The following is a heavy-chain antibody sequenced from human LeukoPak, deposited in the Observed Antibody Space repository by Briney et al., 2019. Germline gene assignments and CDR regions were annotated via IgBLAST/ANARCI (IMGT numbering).Heavy chain of an antibody. Sequence: GGSLRLSCAASGFTVSSNYVSWVRQAPGKGLEWVSVIYGGGSTYYADSVKGRFTISRDNSKNTLYLQMNSLRAEDTAVYYCARGGAAAGKYYFDYWGQGTLVTVSS. CDR2: IYGGGST. D-gene: IGHD6-13*01. J-gene: IGHJ4*02. CDR1: GFTVSSNY. CDR3: ARGGAAAGKYYFDY. V-gene: IGHV3-66*02.